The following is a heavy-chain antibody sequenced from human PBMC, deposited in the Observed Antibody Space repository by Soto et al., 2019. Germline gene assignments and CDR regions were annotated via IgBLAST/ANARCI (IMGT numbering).Heavy chain of an antibody. CDR2: ISGGGGST. CDR3: ASGGSSLNFDS. D-gene: IGHD6-6*01. CDR1: GFTFGNYA. V-gene: IGHV3-23*01. J-gene: IGHJ4*02. Sequence: GGSLRLSCDASGFTFGNYAMSWVRQAPGKGLEWVSSISGGGGSTYYADSVKGRFTISRDNSKKMMYIQMNSLRAEDTAVYYCASGGSSLNFDSWGQGTLVTVSS.